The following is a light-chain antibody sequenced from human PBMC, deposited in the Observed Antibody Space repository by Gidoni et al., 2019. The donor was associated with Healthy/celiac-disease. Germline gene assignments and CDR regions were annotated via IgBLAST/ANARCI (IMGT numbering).Light chain of an antibody. Sequence: DIQMTQSQSSLSASVGDRVTITCRASQSISSYLNWYQQKPGKAPKLLIYAASSLQSGVPSRFSGSGSGTDFTLTISSLQPEDFATYYCQQGYSTPYTFGQGTKLEIK. J-gene: IGKJ2*01. CDR2: AAS. CDR1: QSISSY. CDR3: QQGYSTPYT. V-gene: IGKV1-39*01.